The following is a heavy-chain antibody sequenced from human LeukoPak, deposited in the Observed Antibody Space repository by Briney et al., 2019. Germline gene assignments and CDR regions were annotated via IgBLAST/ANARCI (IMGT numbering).Heavy chain of an antibody. CDR3: ARGDRGVIIPADDTYYYYYGMDV. CDR1: GFTFSSYW. V-gene: IGHV3-7*03. D-gene: IGHD3-10*01. Sequence: PGGSLRLSCAASGFTFSSYWMSWVRQAPGKGLEWVANIKQDGSEKYYVDSVKGRFTISRDNAKNSLYLQMNSLRAEDTAVYYCARGDRGVIIPADDTYYYYYGMDVWGKGTTVTVSP. J-gene: IGHJ6*04. CDR2: IKQDGSEK.